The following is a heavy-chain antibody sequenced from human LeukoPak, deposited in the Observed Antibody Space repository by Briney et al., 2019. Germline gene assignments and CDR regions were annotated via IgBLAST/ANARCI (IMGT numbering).Heavy chain of an antibody. J-gene: IGHJ6*03. Sequence: ASVKVSCKASGYSFTSYDLNWVRQATGQGLEWMGWINPNSGNTGYAQKFQGRVTITADKSTSTAYMELSSLRSEDTAVYYCARDALVRGVIQGYMDVWGKGTTVTVSS. CDR2: INPNSGNT. CDR1: GYSFTSYD. CDR3: ARDALVRGVIQGYMDV. V-gene: IGHV1-8*01. D-gene: IGHD3-10*01.